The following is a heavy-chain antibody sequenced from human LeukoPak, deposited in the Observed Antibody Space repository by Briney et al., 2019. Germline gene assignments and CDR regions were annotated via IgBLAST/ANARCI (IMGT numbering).Heavy chain of an antibody. CDR2: ISYDGSNK. CDR1: GFTLTSYA. Sequence: GGSLRLSCAASGFTLTSYAMSWVRQAPGKGLEWVAVISYDGSNKYYADSVKGRFTISRDNSKNTLYLQMNSLRAEDTAVYYCAKPDYGDYGLYFDYWGQGTLVTVSS. J-gene: IGHJ4*02. D-gene: IGHD4-17*01. V-gene: IGHV3-30*18. CDR3: AKPDYGDYGLYFDY.